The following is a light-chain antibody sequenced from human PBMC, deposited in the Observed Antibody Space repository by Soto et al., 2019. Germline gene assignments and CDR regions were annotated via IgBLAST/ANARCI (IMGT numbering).Light chain of an antibody. Sequence: ETVLTQSPGTLSLSPGERSPLSCRASKSLSSGNLAWYQQRPVQAPRRLISGASSRAPGIPDRFSGTGSGTEFIRTISRLDPEDFAVYYWQQYGGSPLVNFGGGTKVEIK. CDR3: QQYGGSPLVN. CDR1: KSLSSGN. CDR2: GAS. V-gene: IGKV3-20*01. J-gene: IGKJ4*01.